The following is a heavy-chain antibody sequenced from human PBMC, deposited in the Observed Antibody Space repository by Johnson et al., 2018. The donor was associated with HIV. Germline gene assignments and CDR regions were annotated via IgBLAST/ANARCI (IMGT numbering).Heavy chain of an antibody. V-gene: IGHV3-7*01. CDR2: IKQDGSEQ. Sequence: VQLVESGGGLVQPGGSLRLSCVASGFTFSNYWMSWVRQAPEKGLEWVASIKQDGSEQYYVGSVKGRFTISRDNAKNTLYLQMNSLRAEDTAVYYCASSAFDIWGQGTMVTVSS. J-gene: IGHJ3*02. CDR1: GFTFSNYW. CDR3: ASSAFDI.